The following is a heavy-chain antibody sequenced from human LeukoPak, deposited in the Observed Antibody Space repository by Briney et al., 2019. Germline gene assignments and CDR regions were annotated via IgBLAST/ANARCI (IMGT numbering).Heavy chain of an antibody. CDR3: ASLRIITMIVVVRSLPP. D-gene: IGHD3-22*01. Sequence: PSETLSLTCAVYGGSFSGYYWSWIRQPPGKGLEWIGEINHSGSTNYNPSLKSRVTISVDTSKNQFSLKLRSVTAADTAVYYCASLRIITMIVVVRSLPPWGQGTLVTVSS. CDR1: GGSFSGYY. V-gene: IGHV4-34*01. J-gene: IGHJ5*02. CDR2: INHSGST.